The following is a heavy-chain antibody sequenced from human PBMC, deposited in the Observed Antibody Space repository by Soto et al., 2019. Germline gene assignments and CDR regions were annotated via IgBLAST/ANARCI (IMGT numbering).Heavy chain of an antibody. V-gene: IGHV3-13*05. CDR2: ISAAGDP. CDR1: GFTFRNYD. Sequence: EVQLVESGGGLVQPGGSLSLSCEASGFTFRNYDMHWVRQGTGKGLEWVSGISAAGDPDYADSVEGRFTISRENAQNSFFLQMNSLRVGDTAGYYCARTDRDFYGLDVWGQGTTVIVSS. J-gene: IGHJ6*02. CDR3: ARTDRDFYGLDV.